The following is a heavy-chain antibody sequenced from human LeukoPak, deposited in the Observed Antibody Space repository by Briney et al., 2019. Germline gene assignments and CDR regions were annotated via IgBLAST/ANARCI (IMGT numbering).Heavy chain of an antibody. J-gene: IGHJ6*02. Sequence: GGSLRLSCAASGFTFSRYWMSWVRQAPGKGLEWVANIKQDGSEKRYVDSVKGRFTISRDNAKNSMHLQMNSLRAEDTAVYYCASIYGMDVWGQGTTVTVSS. CDR1: GFTFSRYW. CDR3: ASIYGMDV. V-gene: IGHV3-7*05. CDR2: IKQDGSEK.